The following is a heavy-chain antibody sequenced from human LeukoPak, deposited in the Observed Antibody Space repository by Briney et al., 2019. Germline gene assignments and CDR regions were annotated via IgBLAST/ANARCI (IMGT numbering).Heavy chain of an antibody. V-gene: IGHV1-2*02. CDR1: GYTFTGYY. Sequence: ASVKVSCRATGYTFTGYYMHWVRQAPGQGLEWMGWINPNSGGTNYAQKFQGRVTMTRDTSISTAYMELSRLRSDDTAVYYCARDKPQMVANWRDPWGQGTLVTVSS. CDR2: INPNSGGT. CDR3: ARDKPQMVANWRDP. D-gene: IGHD3-10*01. J-gene: IGHJ5*02.